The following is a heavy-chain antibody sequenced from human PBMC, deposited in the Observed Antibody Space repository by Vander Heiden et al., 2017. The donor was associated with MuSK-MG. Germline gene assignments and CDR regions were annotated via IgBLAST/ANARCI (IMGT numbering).Heavy chain of an antibody. CDR2: ISGSGGST. V-gene: IGHV3-23*04. J-gene: IGHJ4*02. CDR1: GFPFSSYA. CDR3: ATPGMIEDIAARPSAYFDY. Sequence: EVQLVESGGGLVQPGGSRRLSCAASGFPFSSYAMGWVRQAPGKGLEWVSAISGSGGSTYYADSVKGRFTISRDNSKNTLYLQMNSLRAEDTAVYYCATPGMIEDIAARPSAYFDYWVQGTLVTVSS. D-gene: IGHD6-6*01.